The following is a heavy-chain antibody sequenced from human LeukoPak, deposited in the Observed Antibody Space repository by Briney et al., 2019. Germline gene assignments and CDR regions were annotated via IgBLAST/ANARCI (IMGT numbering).Heavy chain of an antibody. CDR1: GYTFIAYY. V-gene: IGHV1-46*01. CDR2: INPSGGST. D-gene: IGHD6-13*01. CDR3: ARVDVTAAAAGRSYNYMDV. J-gene: IGHJ6*03. Sequence: ASVKVSCKASGYTFIAYYIQWVRQAPGQGLEWLGIINPSGGSTTYAQKFQGRVTATRDKSTSTVYMELSSLRSDDTAVYYCARVDVTAAAAGRSYNYMDVWGEGTTVIVSS.